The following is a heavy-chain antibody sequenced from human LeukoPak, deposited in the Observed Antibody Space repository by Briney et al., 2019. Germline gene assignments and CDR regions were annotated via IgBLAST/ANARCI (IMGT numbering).Heavy chain of an antibody. CDR3: AKDRYYYDSSGYDYY. D-gene: IGHD3-22*01. Sequence: GGSLRLSCAASGFTFDDYGMSWVRQAPGKGLEWVSGINWNGGSTGYADSVKGRFTISRDNAKNSLYLQMNSLRAEDTAVYYCAKDRYYYDSSGYDYYWGQGTLVTVSS. V-gene: IGHV3-20*04. CDR1: GFTFDDYG. J-gene: IGHJ4*02. CDR2: INWNGGST.